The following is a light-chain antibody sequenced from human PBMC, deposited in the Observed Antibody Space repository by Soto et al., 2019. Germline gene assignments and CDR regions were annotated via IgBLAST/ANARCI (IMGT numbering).Light chain of an antibody. CDR3: QQYGSSPLT. Sequence: IQLTQSPSSLSASVGDRVIMTCRASQGISSYLAWYQQKPGKAPTLLIYAASTLETGVPSRFSGSGSGTDFTLTISSLQPEDFAVYYCQQYGSSPLTFGGGTKVDIK. CDR1: QGISSY. V-gene: IGKV1-9*01. CDR2: AAS. J-gene: IGKJ4*01.